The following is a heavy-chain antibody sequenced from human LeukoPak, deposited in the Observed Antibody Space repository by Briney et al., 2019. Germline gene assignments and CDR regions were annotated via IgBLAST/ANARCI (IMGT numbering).Heavy chain of an antibody. D-gene: IGHD6-13*01. CDR2: ISAYNGNT. CDR3: ARVGAAAGAQGKPNWFDP. V-gene: IGHV1-18*01. J-gene: IGHJ5*02. CDR1: GYTFTSYG. Sequence: GASVTVSCKASGYTFTSYGISWVRQAPGQGLEWMGWISAYNGNTNYAQKLQGRVTMTTDTSTSTAYMELRSLRSDDTAVYYCARVGAAAGAQGKPNWFDPWGQGTLVTVSS.